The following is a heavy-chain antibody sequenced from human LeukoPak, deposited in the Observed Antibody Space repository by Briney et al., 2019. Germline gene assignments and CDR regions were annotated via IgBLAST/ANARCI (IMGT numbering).Heavy chain of an antibody. CDR1: GFTFSSYA. Sequence: GGSLRLSCAASGFTFSSYAMSWVRQAPGKGLEWVSGISGSGGSTYYADSVKGRFTISRDNSKNTLYLQMNSLRAEDTAVYYCARGNQYYYDSGGYFNWFDPWGQGTLVTVSS. CDR2: ISGSGGST. D-gene: IGHD3-22*01. J-gene: IGHJ5*02. CDR3: ARGNQYYYDSGGYFNWFDP. V-gene: IGHV3-23*01.